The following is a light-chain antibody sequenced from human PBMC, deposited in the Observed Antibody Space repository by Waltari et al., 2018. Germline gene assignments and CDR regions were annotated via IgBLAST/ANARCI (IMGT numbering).Light chain of an antibody. CDR1: SREVGGLTY. CDR3: SSYTSTSTWV. J-gene: IGLJ3*02. Sequence: QSALAQPAPVSGPPGQSITTPCTGTSREVGGLTYPSWYQHHPGKAPKPIIYSVTIRPSGFSDRFAGAKSGNTASLTISGLQAEDEAYYCCSSYTSTSTWVFGRGTKLTVL. V-gene: IGLV2-14*03. CDR2: SVT.